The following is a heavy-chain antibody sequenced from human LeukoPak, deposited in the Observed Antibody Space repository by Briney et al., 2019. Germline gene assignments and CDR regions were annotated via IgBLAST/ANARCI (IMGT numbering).Heavy chain of an antibody. D-gene: IGHD2-2*01. CDR3: ARGGVVPALYYYYGMDV. Sequence: ASVKVSCKASGYTFTSYDINWVRQATGQGLERMGWMNPNSGNTGYAQKFQGRVTMTRNTSISTAYMELSSLRSEDTAVYYCARGGVVPALYYYYGMDVWGQGTTVTVSS. V-gene: IGHV1-8*01. CDR1: GYTFTSYD. J-gene: IGHJ6*02. CDR2: MNPNSGNT.